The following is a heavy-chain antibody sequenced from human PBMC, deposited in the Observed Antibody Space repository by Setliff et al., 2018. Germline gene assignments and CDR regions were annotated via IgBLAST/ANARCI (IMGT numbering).Heavy chain of an antibody. J-gene: IGHJ6*02. CDR3: ARVSQLVVLSLYYYYGMDV. V-gene: IGHV4-39*07. CDR1: GGSISSSIYY. CDR2: IYYSGST. Sequence: PSETLSLTCTVSGGSISSSIYYWGWIRQPPGKGLEWIGSIYYSGSTYYNPSLKSRVTISVDTSKNQFSLKLSSVTAADTAVCYCARVSQLVVLSLYYYYGMDVWGQGTTVTVS. D-gene: IGHD6-6*01.